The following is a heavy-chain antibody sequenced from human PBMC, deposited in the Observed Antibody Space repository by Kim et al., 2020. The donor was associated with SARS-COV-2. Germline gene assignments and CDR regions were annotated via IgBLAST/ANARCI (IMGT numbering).Heavy chain of an antibody. CDR3: ATVVAYYYDSSGYSRYFDL. Sequence: ASVKVSCKVSGYTLTELSKHWVRQAPGKGLEWMGGFDPEDGETIYAQKFQGRVTMTEDTSTDTAYMELSSLRSEDTAVYYCATVVAYYYDSSGYSRYFDLWGRGTLVTVSS. CDR2: FDPEDGET. D-gene: IGHD3-22*01. V-gene: IGHV1-24*01. J-gene: IGHJ2*01. CDR1: GYTLTELS.